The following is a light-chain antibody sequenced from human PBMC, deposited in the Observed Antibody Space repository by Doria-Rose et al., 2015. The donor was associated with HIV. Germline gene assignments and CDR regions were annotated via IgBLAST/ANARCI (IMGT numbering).Light chain of an antibody. Sequence: TQSPSFLSASIGDRVTITCRVSQGISSDLAWYQQKPGKAPKLLIYAASTSQSGVPSRFSGSGSGTEFTLTISSLQPEDFATYFCQQLNSYPLFSFGPGTKVDIK. V-gene: IGKV1-9*01. CDR1: QGISSD. J-gene: IGKJ3*01. CDR3: QQLNSYPLFS. CDR2: AAS.